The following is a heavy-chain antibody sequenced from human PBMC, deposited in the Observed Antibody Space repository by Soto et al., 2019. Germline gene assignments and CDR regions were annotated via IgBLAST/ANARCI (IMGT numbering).Heavy chain of an antibody. CDR2: ISPNGGTT. Sequence: GGSLRFSCSASVFTFSAYSMHWGRQAPGKGLEYVSSISPNGGTTSHADSVKDRFTVSRDNSKNTLYLQMNSLRAEDTAVYYCARGLWFGYWGQGTLVTVSS. J-gene: IGHJ4*02. D-gene: IGHD5-18*01. V-gene: IGHV3-64*04. CDR1: VFTFSAYS. CDR3: ARGLWFGY.